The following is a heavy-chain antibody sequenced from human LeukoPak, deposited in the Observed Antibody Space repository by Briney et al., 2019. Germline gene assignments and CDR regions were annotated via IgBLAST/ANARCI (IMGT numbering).Heavy chain of an antibody. D-gene: IGHD3-10*01. Sequence: GGSLRLSCAASGFTFSNAWMSWVRQAPGKGLEWVARIKSKADGGTTDYAAPVKGRFTISRDDSKNTLFLQMSSLKTEDTAVYYCTTDSAFFYYSGSGSDDDAFDIWGQGTMVTVSS. CDR1: GFTFSNAW. V-gene: IGHV3-15*01. CDR3: TTDSAFFYYSGSGSDDDAFDI. CDR2: IKSKADGGTT. J-gene: IGHJ3*02.